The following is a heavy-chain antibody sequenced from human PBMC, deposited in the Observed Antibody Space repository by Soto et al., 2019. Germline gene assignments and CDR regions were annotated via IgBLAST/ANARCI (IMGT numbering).Heavy chain of an antibody. Sequence: SETLSLTCAVYGGSFSGYYWSWIHQPPGKGLEWIGEINHSGSTNYNPSLKSRVTISVDTSKNQFSLKLSSVTAADTAVYYCARGVQDYYYYYGMDVWGQGTTVTVSS. CDR3: ARGVQDYYYYYGMDV. J-gene: IGHJ6*02. V-gene: IGHV4-34*01. CDR2: INHSGST. D-gene: IGHD1-1*01. CDR1: GGSFSGYY.